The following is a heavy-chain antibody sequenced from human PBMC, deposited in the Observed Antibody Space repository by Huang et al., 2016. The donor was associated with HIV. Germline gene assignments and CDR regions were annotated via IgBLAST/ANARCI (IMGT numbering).Heavy chain of an antibody. CDR2: VNDGGDI. Sequence: QVQLQQWGTGLLKPSETLALTCAVYGESLGTYYWAWIRRPPGKELQWIGEVNDGGDINYNPSLESRVTSSVDTSRNQVSLTLTSMTAADTATYYCARRFRVAATRKWFDPWGQGTLVIVSS. V-gene: IGHV4-34*01. CDR1: GESLGTYY. CDR3: ARRFRVAATRKWFDP. D-gene: IGHD3-10*01. J-gene: IGHJ5*02.